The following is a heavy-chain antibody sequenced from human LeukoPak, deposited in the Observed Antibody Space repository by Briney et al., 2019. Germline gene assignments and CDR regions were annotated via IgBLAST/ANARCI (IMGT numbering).Heavy chain of an antibody. J-gene: IGHJ4*02. V-gene: IGHV3-23*01. CDR1: GFTFSSYA. D-gene: IGHD3-22*01. CDR3: AKDPMGSGYMYYFDY. CDR2: ISGSGGST. Sequence: GGSLRLSCAASGFTFSSYAMSWVRQAPGKGLEWVSAISGSGGSTYYADSVKGRFTISRDNSKNTLYLQMNSLRAEDTAVYYCAKDPMGSGYMYYFDYWGQGTLVTVSS.